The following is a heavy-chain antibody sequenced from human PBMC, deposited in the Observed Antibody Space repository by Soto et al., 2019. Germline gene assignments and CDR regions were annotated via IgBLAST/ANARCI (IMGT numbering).Heavy chain of an antibody. Sequence: QVQLQESGPGLVKPSETLSLTCTVSGGSVSSGSYYWSWIRQPPGKGLEWIGYIYYSGSTNYNPSRKSRVTISVDTSKNQFSLKLSSVTAADTAVYYCARQGNYYYYYYGMDVWGQGTTVTVSS. D-gene: IGHD4-4*01. CDR3: ARQGNYYYYYYGMDV. CDR2: IYYSGST. CDR1: GGSVSSGSYY. J-gene: IGHJ6*02. V-gene: IGHV4-61*01.